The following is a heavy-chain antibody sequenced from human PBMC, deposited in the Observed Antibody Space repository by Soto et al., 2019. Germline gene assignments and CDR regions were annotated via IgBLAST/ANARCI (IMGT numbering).Heavy chain of an antibody. V-gene: IGHV1-3*01. CDR1: GYTFTSYA. J-gene: IGHJ6*02. Sequence: QVQLVQSGAEVKKPGASVKVSCKASGYTFTSYAMHWVRQAPGQRLEWMGWINAGNGNTKYSQKFQGRVTITRDTAASTAYMELSSLRSEDTAVYYCARRAGDGDYYYYYGMDVWGQGTTVTVSS. D-gene: IGHD4-17*01. CDR2: INAGNGNT. CDR3: ARRAGDGDYYYYYGMDV.